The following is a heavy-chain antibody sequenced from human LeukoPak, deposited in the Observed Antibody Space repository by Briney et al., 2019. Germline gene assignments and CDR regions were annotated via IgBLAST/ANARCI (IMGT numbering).Heavy chain of an antibody. J-gene: IGHJ4*02. V-gene: IGHV4-59*08. D-gene: IGHD6-13*01. CDR3: ARHSASWYYFEY. CDR2: IFYSGST. Sequence: PSETLSLTCTVSGGSISTYYWSWIRQPPGKGLEWIAYIFYSGSTNYNPSLKSRVTISVDTSDNQFSLKLSSVTAADTAVYYYARHSASWYYFEYWGQGTLVTVSS. CDR1: GGSISTYY.